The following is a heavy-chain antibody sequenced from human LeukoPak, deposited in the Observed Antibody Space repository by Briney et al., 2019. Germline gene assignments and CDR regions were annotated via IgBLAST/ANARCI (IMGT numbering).Heavy chain of an antibody. Sequence: GGSLRLSCAASGFNFNAFIMHWVRQAPGKGLEWVTFLRAGGPYGTEKFYADSVKGRFTISTDNSKSTLFLQMNGLRPEDTALKETGDVGQGGLEIWGQGTMVTVSS. CDR1: GFNFNAFI. J-gene: IGHJ3*02. V-gene: IGHV3-30*02. D-gene: IGHD7-27*01. CDR3: GDVGQGGLEI. CDR2: LRAGGPYGTEK.